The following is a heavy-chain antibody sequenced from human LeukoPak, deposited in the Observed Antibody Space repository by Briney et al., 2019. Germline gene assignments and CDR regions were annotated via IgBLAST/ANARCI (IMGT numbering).Heavy chain of an antibody. CDR3: ARVRLGRYWFDP. CDR1: GYTFTSYG. Sequence: ASVKVSCXASGYTFTSYGISWVRQAPGQGLEWMGWISAYNGNTNYAQKLQGRVTMTTDTSTSTAYRELRSLRSDDTAVYYCARVRLGRYWFDPWGQGTLVTVSS. V-gene: IGHV1-18*01. CDR2: ISAYNGNT. D-gene: IGHD1-26*01. J-gene: IGHJ5*02.